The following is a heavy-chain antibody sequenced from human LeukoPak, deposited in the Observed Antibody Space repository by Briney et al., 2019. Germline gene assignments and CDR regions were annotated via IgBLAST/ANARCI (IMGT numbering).Heavy chain of an antibody. D-gene: IGHD3-10*01. V-gene: IGHV4-30-2*01. CDR1: GGSISSGGYS. CDR3: ARGITMASNWFDP. Sequence: SETLPLTCAVSGGSISSGGYSWSWIRQPPGKGLEWIGYIYHSGSTYYNPSLKSRVTISVDRSKNQFSLKLTSVTAADTAVYYCARGITMASNWFDPWGQGTLVTVSS. CDR2: IYHSGST. J-gene: IGHJ5*02.